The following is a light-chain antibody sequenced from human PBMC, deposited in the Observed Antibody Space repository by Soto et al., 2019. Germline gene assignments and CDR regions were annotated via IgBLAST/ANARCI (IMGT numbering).Light chain of an antibody. CDR1: QSVSGF. J-gene: IGKJ3*01. Sequence: EIVLTQSPATLSLSPGERASLSCRASQSVSGFLTWYQQKPGQAPRLLIYDASNRATGIPARFSGSGSGTDFTLTISSLEPEDFAVYYCQQRSNWLFTFGPGTKVDIK. CDR3: QQRSNWLFT. CDR2: DAS. V-gene: IGKV3-11*01.